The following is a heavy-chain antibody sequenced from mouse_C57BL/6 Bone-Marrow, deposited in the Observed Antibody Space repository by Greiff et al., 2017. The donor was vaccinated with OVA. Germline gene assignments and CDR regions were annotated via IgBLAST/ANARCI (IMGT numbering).Heavy chain of an antibody. CDR2: INPNNGGT. Sequence: EVKLQQSGPELVKPGASVKMSCKASGYTFTDYNMHWVKQSHGKSLEWIGYINPNNGGTSYNQKFKGKATLTVNKSSSTAYMELRSLTSEDSAVYYCARRVITTVVVDYWGQGTTLTVSS. CDR3: ARRVITTVVVDY. CDR1: GYTFTDYN. J-gene: IGHJ2*01. V-gene: IGHV1-22*01. D-gene: IGHD1-1*01.